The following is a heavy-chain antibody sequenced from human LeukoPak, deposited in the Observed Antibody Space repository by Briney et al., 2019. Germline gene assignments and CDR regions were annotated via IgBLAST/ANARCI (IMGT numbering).Heavy chain of an antibody. CDR3: ARHGLYDSSDYWTFQH. V-gene: IGHV3-11*06. CDR2: ISGSSSYT. D-gene: IGHD3-22*01. J-gene: IGHJ1*01. Sequence: GGSLRLSSAASGFTFSDYYMSWIRQAPGKGLERVTYISGSSSYTNYADSVKGRFTISRDNAKNSLYLQMNSLRAEDTAVYYCARHGLYDSSDYWTFQHWGQGTLVAVSS. CDR1: GFTFSDYY.